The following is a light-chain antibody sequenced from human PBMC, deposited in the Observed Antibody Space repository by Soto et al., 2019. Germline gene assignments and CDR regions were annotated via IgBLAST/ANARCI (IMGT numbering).Light chain of an antibody. Sequence: EIEMTQSPATLSLSPGERATLYCWASQSVSSNLAWYQQKPGQAPRLLIYGASTRVTGVPARFSGSGSGTEFILIISSLQSEDFAVYYCQQFGSSPRTFGQGTKV. J-gene: IGKJ1*01. V-gene: IGKV3-15*01. CDR2: GAS. CDR3: QQFGSSPRT. CDR1: QSVSSN.